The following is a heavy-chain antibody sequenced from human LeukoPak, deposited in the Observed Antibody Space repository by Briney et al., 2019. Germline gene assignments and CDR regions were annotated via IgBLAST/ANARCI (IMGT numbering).Heavy chain of an antibody. V-gene: IGHV3-48*02. Sequence: GGSLRLSCAASGFTFSSYSMNWVRQAPGKGLEWVSYISSSSTIYYADSVKGRFTISRDNAKNSLYLQMNSLRDEETAVYYCARTLVYNYGRAVYFDYWGQGTLVTVSS. CDR1: GFTFSSYS. CDR3: ARTLVYNYGRAVYFDY. CDR2: ISSSSTI. D-gene: IGHD3-10*02. J-gene: IGHJ4*02.